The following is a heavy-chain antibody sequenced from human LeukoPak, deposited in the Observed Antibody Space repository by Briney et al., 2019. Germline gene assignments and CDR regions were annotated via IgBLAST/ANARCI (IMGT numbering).Heavy chain of an antibody. V-gene: IGHV3-30*02. Sequence: GGSLRLPCAASGFTFSSYGMHWVRQAPGKGLEWVAFIRYDGSNKYYADSVKGRFTISRDNSKNTLYLQMNSLRAEDTAVYYCANRYSGYYYYMDVWGKGTTVTVSS. CDR2: IRYDGSNK. J-gene: IGHJ6*03. CDR1: GFTFSSYG. D-gene: IGHD4-11*01. CDR3: ANRYSGYYYYMDV.